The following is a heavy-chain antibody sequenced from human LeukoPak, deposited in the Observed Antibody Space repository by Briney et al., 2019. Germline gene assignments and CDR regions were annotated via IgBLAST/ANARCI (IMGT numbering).Heavy chain of an antibody. D-gene: IGHD2-2*01. Sequence: SETLSLTCTVSGGSISSYYWSWIRQPAGKGLEWIGRIYTSGSTNYNPSLKSRVTMSVDTSKNQFSLKLSSVTAADTAVYYCAREYCSSTSCLIDYWGRGTLVTVSS. V-gene: IGHV4-4*07. CDR1: GGSISSYY. CDR2: IYTSGST. J-gene: IGHJ4*02. CDR3: AREYCSSTSCLIDY.